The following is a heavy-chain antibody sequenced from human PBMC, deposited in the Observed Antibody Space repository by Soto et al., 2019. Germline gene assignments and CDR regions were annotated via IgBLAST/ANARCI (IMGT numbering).Heavy chain of an antibody. J-gene: IGHJ4*02. Sequence: TLSLTCTVSGGSISSGDYFWTWIRQLPGKGLEWMGYIYFSGSAYYNPSLKSRLTMSLDTSENQFSLRLTSVTAADTGLYFCARGDYLTTHAYDYWGQGILVTVSS. CDR1: GGSISSGDYF. D-gene: IGHD4-17*01. CDR2: IYFSGSA. CDR3: ARGDYLTTHAYDY. V-gene: IGHV4-31*03.